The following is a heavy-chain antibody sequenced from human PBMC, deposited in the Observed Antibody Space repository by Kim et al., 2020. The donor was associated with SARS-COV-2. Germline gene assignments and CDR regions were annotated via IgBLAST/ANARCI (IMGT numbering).Heavy chain of an antibody. CDR3: AKDGGGDYPIDY. CDR1: GFTFSSYG. CDR2: IWYDGSNK. D-gene: IGHD4-17*01. J-gene: IGHJ4*02. Sequence: GGSLRLSCAASGFTFSSYGMHWVRQAPGKGLEWVAVIWYDGSNKYYADSVKGRFTISRDNSKNTLYLQMNSLRAEDTAVYYCAKDGGGDYPIDYWGQGTLVTVSS. V-gene: IGHV3-33*06.